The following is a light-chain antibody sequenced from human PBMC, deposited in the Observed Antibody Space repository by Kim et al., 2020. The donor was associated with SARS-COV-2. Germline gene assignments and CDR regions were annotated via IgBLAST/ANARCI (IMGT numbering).Light chain of an antibody. Sequence: ASVGDRVTITCRASQDIANSLAWYQQKPGTVPKVLIYGASTLQSGVPSRFSGSGSGTQFTLTIGSLQTEDVATYYCQKYNSAPWTFGPGTKVDIK. CDR3: QKYNSAPWT. CDR1: QDIANS. J-gene: IGKJ1*01. CDR2: GAS. V-gene: IGKV1-27*01.